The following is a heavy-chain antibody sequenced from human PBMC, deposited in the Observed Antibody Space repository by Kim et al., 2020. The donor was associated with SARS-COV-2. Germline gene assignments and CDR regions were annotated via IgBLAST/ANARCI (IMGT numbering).Heavy chain of an antibody. V-gene: IGHV4-59*13. Sequence: SETLSLTCTVSGGSISSYYWSWIRQPPGKGLEWIGYIYYSGSTNYNPSLKSRVTISVDTSKNQFSLKLSSVTAADTAVYYCARDRPTVTKDYYYYYGMDVWGQGTTVTVSS. CDR3: ARDRPTVTKDYYYYYGMDV. D-gene: IGHD4-17*01. CDR2: IYYSGST. J-gene: IGHJ6*02. CDR1: GGSISSYY.